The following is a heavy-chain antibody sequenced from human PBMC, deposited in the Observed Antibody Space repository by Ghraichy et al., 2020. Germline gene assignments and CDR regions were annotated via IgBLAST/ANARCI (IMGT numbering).Heavy chain of an antibody. D-gene: IGHD6-6*01. CDR3: ARRGGSSKIDY. CDR2: IYYSGNT. CDR1: GGSISSSSYY. Sequence: SETLSLTCTVSGGSISSSSYYWGWIRQPPGKGLEWIGSIYYSGNTYYNPSLKSRVTISVDTSKNQFSLKLSSVTAADTAVYYCARRGGSSKIDYWGQGTLVTVSS. J-gene: IGHJ4*02. V-gene: IGHV4-39*01.